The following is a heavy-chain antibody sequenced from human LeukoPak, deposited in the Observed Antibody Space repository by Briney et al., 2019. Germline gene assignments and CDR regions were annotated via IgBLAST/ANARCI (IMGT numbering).Heavy chain of an antibody. J-gene: IGHJ3*02. CDR3: ARWGFGDAGDAFDI. CDR1: GYTFTGYY. V-gene: IGHV1-2*02. D-gene: IGHD3-10*01. Sequence: ASVKVSCKASGYTFTGYYMHWVRQAPGQGLEWMGWINPNSGGTNYAQKLQGRVTMTTDTSTSTAYMELRSLRSDDTAVYYCARWGFGDAGDAFDIWGQGTMVTVSS. CDR2: INPNSGGT.